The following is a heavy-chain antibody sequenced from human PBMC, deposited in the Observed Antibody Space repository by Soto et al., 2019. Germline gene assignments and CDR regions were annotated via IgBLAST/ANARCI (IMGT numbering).Heavy chain of an antibody. CDR1: SGPSSSHN. Sequence: QVQLQQSGPGLVKPSETLSLTCSVSSGPSSSHNWGWIRQPPGRGLEWIGYVYSTGGTSYHPSLKSRVTISAETYTNHLSQTMTYVTAADTAVYYCVRQGIGNLHGLVDVWGQGTTVRVSS. CDR3: VRQGIGNLHGLVDV. V-gene: IGHV4-59*08. J-gene: IGHJ6*02. D-gene: IGHD1-1*01. CDR2: VYSTGGT.